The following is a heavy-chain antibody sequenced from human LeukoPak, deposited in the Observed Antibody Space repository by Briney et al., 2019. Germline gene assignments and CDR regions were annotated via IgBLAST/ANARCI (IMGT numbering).Heavy chain of an antibody. D-gene: IGHD3-22*01. CDR1: GFTFDDYA. CDR3: AKALDLPIVVVISSIDY. Sequence: GGSLRLSCAASGFTFDDYAMSWVRQAPGKGLEWVSAISGSGGSTYYADSVKGRFTISRDNSKNTLYLQMNSLRAEDTAVYYCAKALDLPIVVVISSIDYWGQGTLVTVSS. V-gene: IGHV3-23*01. CDR2: ISGSGGST. J-gene: IGHJ4*02.